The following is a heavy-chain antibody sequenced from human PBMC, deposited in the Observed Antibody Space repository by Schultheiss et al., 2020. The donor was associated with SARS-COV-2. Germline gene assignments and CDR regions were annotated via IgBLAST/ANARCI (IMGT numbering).Heavy chain of an antibody. CDR2: IKQDGSEK. J-gene: IGHJ6*02. CDR1: GFTFSSYG. D-gene: IGHD6-6*01. Sequence: GGSLRLSCAASGFTFSSYGMHWVRQAPGKGLEWVANIKQDGSEKYYVDSVKGRFTISRDNSKNTLYLQMNSLRAEDTAVYYCARDMVSSTSIAARRGDYYYGMDVWGQGTTVTVSS. CDR3: ARDMVSSTSIAARRGDYYYGMDV. V-gene: IGHV3-7*01.